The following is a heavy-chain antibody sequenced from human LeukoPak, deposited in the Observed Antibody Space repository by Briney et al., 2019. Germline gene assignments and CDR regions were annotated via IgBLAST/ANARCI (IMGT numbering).Heavy chain of an antibody. CDR3: AREGGPYRPLDY. V-gene: IGHV4-34*01. Sequence: SETLSLTCAVYGGSFSGYYWSWIRQPPGKGLEWIGEINHSGSTNYNPSLKSRVAISVDKSENHISLRLTSVTAADTAVYYCAREGGPYRPLDYSGQGTLVTVAS. CDR1: GGSFSGYY. J-gene: IGHJ4*02. CDR2: INHSGST.